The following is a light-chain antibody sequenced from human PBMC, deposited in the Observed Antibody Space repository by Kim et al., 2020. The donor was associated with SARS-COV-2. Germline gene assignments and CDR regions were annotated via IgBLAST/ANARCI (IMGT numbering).Light chain of an antibody. V-gene: IGKV3D-15*01. CDR1: QSINIK. CDR2: DAS. Sequence: EIVMTQPPATLPVSPGGRVTLSCRASQSINIKLAWYQQKPGQAPRLLIFDASTRATVIPARFSGSGSGTEFTLTISSLQSEDSAVYYCQHYYNWPPGCTFGQGTMRDI. J-gene: IGKJ1*01. CDR3: QHYYNWPPGCT.